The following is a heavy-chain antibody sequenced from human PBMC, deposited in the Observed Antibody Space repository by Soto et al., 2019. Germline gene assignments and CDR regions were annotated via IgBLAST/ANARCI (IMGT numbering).Heavy chain of an antibody. CDR3: ARVRFGELV. CDR2: IGVGGGDR. V-gene: IGHV3-23*01. D-gene: IGHD3-10*01. J-gene: IGHJ4*02. CDR1: GFTFSSYA. Sequence: EGQLLESGGGLVQPGGSLRLSCAASGFTFSSYAMSWVRQAPGKGLDWVSIIGVGGGDRYYPESVKGRFTISRDNSRDTLYLEMNSLRDEDTAVYYCARVRFGELVWGQGTLVTVSS.